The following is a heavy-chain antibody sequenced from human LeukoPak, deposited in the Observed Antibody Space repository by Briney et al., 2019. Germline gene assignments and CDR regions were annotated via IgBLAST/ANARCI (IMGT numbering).Heavy chain of an antibody. CDR1: GFTFDDYA. Sequence: GGSLRLSCAASGFTFDDYAMHWVRQAPGKGLERVSLISGDGGSTYYADSVKGRFTISRDNSKNSLYLQMNSLRTEDTALYYCAKGGYCSGGSCYSYFDYWGQGTLVTVSS. V-gene: IGHV3-43*02. D-gene: IGHD2-15*01. CDR2: ISGDGGST. J-gene: IGHJ4*02. CDR3: AKGGYCSGGSCYSYFDY.